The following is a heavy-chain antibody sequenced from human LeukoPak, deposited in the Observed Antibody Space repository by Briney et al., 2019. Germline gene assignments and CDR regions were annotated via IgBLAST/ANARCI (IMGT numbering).Heavy chain of an antibody. J-gene: IGHJ4*02. D-gene: IGHD6-13*01. CDR1: GYTFTSYD. CDR2: MNPNSGNT. CDR3: ARGRGSSSWYGGLFDY. V-gene: IGHV1-8*01. Sequence: ASVKVSCKASGYTFTSYDINWVRQATGQGLGWMGWMNPNSGNTGYAQKFQGRVTITRNTSISTVYMELSSLRSEDTAVYYCARGRGSSSWYGGLFDYWGQGTLVTVSS.